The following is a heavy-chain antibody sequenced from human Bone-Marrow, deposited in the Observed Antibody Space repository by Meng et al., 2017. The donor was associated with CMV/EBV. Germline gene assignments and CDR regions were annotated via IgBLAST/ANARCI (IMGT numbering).Heavy chain of an antibody. CDR1: GYTFTNYA. D-gene: IGHD1-7*01. CDR3: ARALGWNYYYWFDP. J-gene: IGHJ5*02. V-gene: IGHV1-3*01. CDR2: INAGNGNT. Sequence: KASGYTFTNYAMHWVRQAPGQRLEWMGWINAGNGNTKYSQKFQGRVTITRDTFASTAYMELSSLRYEDTAVYYCARALGWNYYYWFDPWGQGTLVTVSS.